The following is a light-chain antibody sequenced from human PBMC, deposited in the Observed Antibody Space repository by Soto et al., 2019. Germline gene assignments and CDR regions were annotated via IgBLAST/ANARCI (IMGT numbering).Light chain of an antibody. J-gene: IGLJ2*01. CDR3: CSYTDIALDVV. CDR1: SSDIGDYDY. CDR2: DVT. V-gene: IGLV2-14*01. Sequence: QSALTRPASVSGSPGQSITISCTGTSSDIGDYDYVSWYQHLPGKAPKLLIFDVTHRPSGVSDRFSGSKSGNTASLTISGVRPEDEADYYCCSYTDIALDVVFGGGTKLTVL.